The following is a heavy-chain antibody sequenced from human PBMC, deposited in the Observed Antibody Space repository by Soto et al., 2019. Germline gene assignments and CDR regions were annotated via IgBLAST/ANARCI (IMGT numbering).Heavy chain of an antibody. CDR3: ARTDVDTATDFDY. CDR1: GGSFSGYY. D-gene: IGHD5-18*01. J-gene: IGHJ4*02. Sequence: SETLSLTCAAYGGSFSGYYWSWIRQPPGKGLEWIGEINHSGSTNYNPSLKSRVTISVDTSKNQFSLKLSSVTAADTAVYYCARTDVDTATDFDYWGQGTLVTVSS. CDR2: INHSGST. V-gene: IGHV4-34*01.